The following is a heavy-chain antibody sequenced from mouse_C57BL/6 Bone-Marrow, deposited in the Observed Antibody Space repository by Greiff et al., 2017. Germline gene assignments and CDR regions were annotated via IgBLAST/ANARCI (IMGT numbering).Heavy chain of an antibody. V-gene: IGHV3-6*01. CDR3: ARGTVVAGDYAMDY. J-gene: IGHJ4*01. CDR2: ISYDGSN. Sequence: EVQLVESGPGLVKPSQSLSLTCSVTGYSITSGYYWNWIRQFPGNKLEWMGYISYDGSNNYNPSLKNRISITRDTSKNQFFLKLNSVTTEDTATYYCARGTVVAGDYAMDYWGQGTSVTVSS. CDR1: GYSITSGYY. D-gene: IGHD1-1*01.